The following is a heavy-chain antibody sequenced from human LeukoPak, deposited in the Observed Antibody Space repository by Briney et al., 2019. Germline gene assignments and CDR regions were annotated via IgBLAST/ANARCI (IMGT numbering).Heavy chain of an antibody. Sequence: GGSLRLSCAASGFTFSSYGMSWVRQTPGKGLEWVAAISGSGGSTYYADSVKGRFTISRDNSKNTLYLQMNSLRAEDTAVYYCAKARAPISVYGSGSYFYWGQGTLVTVSS. CDR1: GFTFSSYG. CDR2: ISGSGGST. CDR3: AKARAPISVYGSGSYFY. D-gene: IGHD3-10*01. J-gene: IGHJ4*02. V-gene: IGHV3-23*01.